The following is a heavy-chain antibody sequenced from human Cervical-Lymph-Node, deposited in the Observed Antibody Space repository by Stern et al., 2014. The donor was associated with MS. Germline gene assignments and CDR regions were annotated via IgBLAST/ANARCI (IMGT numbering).Heavy chain of an antibody. CDR1: GYTFTNNV. J-gene: IGHJ4*02. Sequence: VLLVQSGAEMKKPGASVKVSCKTSGYTFTNNVVTWVRRAPGQGLEWLGWINPYNGNTNYAQNLQRRVSLTTDTFTTTAYMELRSLRFDDSAVYYCARVAVWASYGFDFWGQGTLISVSS. D-gene: IGHD3-16*01. CDR3: ARVAVWASYGFDF. V-gene: IGHV1-18*01. CDR2: INPYNGNT.